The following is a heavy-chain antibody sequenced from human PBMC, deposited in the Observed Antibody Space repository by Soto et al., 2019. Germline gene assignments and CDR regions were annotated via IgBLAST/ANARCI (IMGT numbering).Heavy chain of an antibody. CDR1: GDSITSNSYF. CDR3: ARHFSVPYFDY. J-gene: IGHJ4*02. CDR2: IYYSGTT. Sequence: PEETLSLTCTVSGDSITSNSYFWAWIRQPPGKGLEWIGSIYYSGTTYYNPSLKSRVTISVDRSKNQFSLKLSSVTAADTAVYYCARHFSVPYFDYRRQRAPVTVFS. V-gene: IGHV4-39*01.